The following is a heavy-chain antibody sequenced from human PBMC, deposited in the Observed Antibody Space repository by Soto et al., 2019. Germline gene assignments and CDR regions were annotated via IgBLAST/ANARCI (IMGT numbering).Heavy chain of an antibody. Sequence: QVQLQESGPGLVKPSQTLSLTCTVSGGSISSGGYYWSWIRQHPGKGLEWIGYIYYSGSTYYNPSLKSRVTISVYTSKTQFSLKLSSVTAADTAVYYCAREGDTAMDYYFDYWGQGTLVTVSS. V-gene: IGHV4-31*03. CDR1: GGSISSGGYY. D-gene: IGHD5-18*01. J-gene: IGHJ4*02. CDR2: IYYSGST. CDR3: AREGDTAMDYYFDY.